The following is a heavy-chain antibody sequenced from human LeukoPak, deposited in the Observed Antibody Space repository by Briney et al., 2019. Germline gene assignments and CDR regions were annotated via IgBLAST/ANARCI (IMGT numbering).Heavy chain of an antibody. V-gene: IGHV4-30-2*01. Sequence: PSQTLSLTCAVSGGSISSGGYSWSWIRQPPGKGLEWIGYIYHSGSTYYNPSLKSRVTISVDRSKNQFSLKLSSVTAADTAVYYCARHRPTVTTFSDAFDIWGQGTMVTVSS. J-gene: IGHJ3*02. D-gene: IGHD4-17*01. CDR2: IYHSGST. CDR3: ARHRPTVTTFSDAFDI. CDR1: GGSISSGGYS.